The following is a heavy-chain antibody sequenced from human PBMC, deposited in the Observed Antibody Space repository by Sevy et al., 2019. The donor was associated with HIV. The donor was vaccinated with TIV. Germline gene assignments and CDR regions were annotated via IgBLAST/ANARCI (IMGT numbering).Heavy chain of an antibody. V-gene: IGHV3-48*01. CDR1: GFTFSSYS. D-gene: IGHD5-18*01. CDR2: ISSSSSTI. Sequence: GGSLRLSCAASGFTFSSYSMNWVRQAPGKGLEWVSYISSSSSTIYYADSVKGRFTISRDNAKNSLYLQMNSLRAEDTAVYYCAREGGTVDTAMVTFGYWGQGTLVTVSS. CDR3: AREGGTVDTAMVTFGY. J-gene: IGHJ4*02.